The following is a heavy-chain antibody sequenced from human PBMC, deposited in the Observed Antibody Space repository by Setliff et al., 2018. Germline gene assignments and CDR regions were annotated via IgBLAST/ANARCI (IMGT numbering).Heavy chain of an antibody. J-gene: IGHJ6*02. V-gene: IGHV4-61*02. CDR1: GASLRSGSNY. Sequence: KTSETLSLTCTVSGASLRSGSNYWSWFRQPAGKGLEWIGRIYTDGTTNCDPSLRSRASISADTSMNHFSLRMTSVSAADTAVYYCAKEHVVISFVTNTHHHYGMDVWGQGATVTVSS. CDR3: AKEHVVISFVTNTHHHYGMDV. D-gene: IGHD2-8*01. CDR2: IYTDGTT.